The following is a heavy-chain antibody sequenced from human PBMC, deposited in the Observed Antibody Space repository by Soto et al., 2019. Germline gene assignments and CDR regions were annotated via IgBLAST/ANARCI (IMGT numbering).Heavy chain of an antibody. Sequence: GGSLRLSCAASGFTFSSYWMHWVRQAPGKGLVWVSRINSDGSSTSYADSVKGRFTISRDNAKNTLYLQMNSLRAEDTAVYYCARERRFGELFHDAFDIWGQGTMVNVSS. CDR1: GFTFSSYW. D-gene: IGHD3-10*01. J-gene: IGHJ3*02. V-gene: IGHV3-74*01. CDR3: ARERRFGELFHDAFDI. CDR2: INSDGSST.